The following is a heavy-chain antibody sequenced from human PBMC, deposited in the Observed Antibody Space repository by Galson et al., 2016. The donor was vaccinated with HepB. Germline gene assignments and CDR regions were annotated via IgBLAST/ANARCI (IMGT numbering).Heavy chain of an antibody. J-gene: IGHJ6*02. CDR3: ARPLPNVGYGMDV. V-gene: IGHV3-53*04. CDR1: GFTVSTNY. D-gene: IGHD2-15*01. Sequence: SLRLSCAASGFTVSTNYMSWVRQAPGKGLEWVSVISGGGSTPYADSVKGRSTNPRHNSKNTLYLQMNSLRTEDTAVYYCARPLPNVGYGMDVWGQGTTVTVSS. CDR2: ISGGGST.